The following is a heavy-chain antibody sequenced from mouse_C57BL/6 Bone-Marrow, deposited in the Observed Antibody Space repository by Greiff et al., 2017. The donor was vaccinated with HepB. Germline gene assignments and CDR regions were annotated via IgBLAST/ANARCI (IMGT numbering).Heavy chain of an antibody. D-gene: IGHD1-1*01. CDR2: INYDGSST. CDR3: ARMAFITTVVSHFYY. CDR1: GFTFSDYY. Sequence: EVKLVESEGGLVQPGSSMKLSCTASGFTFSDYYMAWVRQVPEKGLEWVANINYDGSSTYYLDSLKSRFIISRDNAKNILYLQMSSLKSEDTATYYCARMAFITTVVSHFYYFFQVTTLTVSS. J-gene: IGHJ2*01. V-gene: IGHV5-16*01.